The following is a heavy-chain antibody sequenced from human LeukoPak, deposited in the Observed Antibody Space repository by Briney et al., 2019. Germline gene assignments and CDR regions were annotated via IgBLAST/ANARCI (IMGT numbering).Heavy chain of an antibody. CDR3: ARADGVYYYYGMDV. J-gene: IGHJ6*02. CDR1: GFTVSSNY. CDR2: IYSGGGT. Sequence: GGSLRLSCAASGFTVSSNYMSWVRQAPGKGLEWVSVIYSGGGTYYADSVKGRFTISRDNSKNTLYLQMNSLRAEDTAVYYCARADGVYYYYGMDVWGQGTTVTVSS. V-gene: IGHV3-66*01.